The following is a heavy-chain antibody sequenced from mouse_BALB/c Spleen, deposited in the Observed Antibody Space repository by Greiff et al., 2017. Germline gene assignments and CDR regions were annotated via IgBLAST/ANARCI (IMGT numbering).Heavy chain of an antibody. J-gene: IGHJ4*01. V-gene: IGHV14-3*02. CDR2: IDPANGNT. D-gene: IGHD2-4*01. Sequence: VQLQQSGAELVKPGASVKLSCTASGFNIKDTYMHWVKQRPEQGLEWIGRIDPANGNTKYDPKFQGKATITADTSSNTAYLQLSSLTSEDTAVYYCARSRDYDPYAMDYWGQGTSVTVSS. CDR3: ARSRDYDPYAMDY. CDR1: GFNIKDTY.